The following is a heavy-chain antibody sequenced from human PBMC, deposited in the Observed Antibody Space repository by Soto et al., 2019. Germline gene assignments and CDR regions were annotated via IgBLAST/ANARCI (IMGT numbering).Heavy chain of an antibody. CDR2: ITYRVRT. J-gene: IGHJ4*02. D-gene: IGHD3-22*01. V-gene: IGHV4-30-4*08. CDR3: ARDYRPTYYYDSSGYYPPTYFDY. Sequence: SETLSLTCTVSGGSISSGDYYWSWIRQSPGKGLEWIGYITYRVRTYYNPSLQRRVTMSVDTSRNQFSLRLSSVTAADTAVYYCARDYRPTYYYDSSGYYPPTYFDYWGQGSLVTVSS. CDR1: GGSISSGDYY.